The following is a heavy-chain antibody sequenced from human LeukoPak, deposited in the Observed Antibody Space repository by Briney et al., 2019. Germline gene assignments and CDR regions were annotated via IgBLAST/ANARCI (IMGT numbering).Heavy chain of an antibody. CDR1: GFSLSSYS. D-gene: IGHD5-12*01. Sequence: PGGSLRLSCAASGFSLSSYSMNWVRQAPGKGLEWVSSISSSSSYIYYGASEKGRFTISGDSAKHSLYLQRDSLRAEDTAVYYCARPRSGYDWTHYFGLDVWGQGPTVTLSS. CDR3: ARPRSGYDWTHYFGLDV. V-gene: IGHV3-21*01. CDR2: ISSSSSYI. J-gene: IGHJ6*02.